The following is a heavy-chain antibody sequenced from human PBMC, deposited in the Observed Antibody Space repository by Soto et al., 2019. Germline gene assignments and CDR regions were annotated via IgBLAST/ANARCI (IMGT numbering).Heavy chain of an antibody. CDR2: INSDGSST. J-gene: IGHJ4*02. CDR1: GFTFNSYW. V-gene: IGHV3-74*01. CDR3: ARDPLYYYGSGSYLDY. D-gene: IGHD3-10*01. Sequence: GSLRLSCAASGFTFNSYWMHWVRQAPGKGLVWVSRINSDGSSTSYADSVKGRFTISRDNAKNTLYLQMNSLRAEDTAVYYCARDPLYYYGSGSYLDYWGQGTPVTVSS.